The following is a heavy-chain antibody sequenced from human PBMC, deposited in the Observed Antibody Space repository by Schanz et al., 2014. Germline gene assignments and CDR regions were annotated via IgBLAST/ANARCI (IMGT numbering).Heavy chain of an antibody. V-gene: IGHV3-7*01. D-gene: IGHD6-19*01. CDR1: GFSFSTHW. CDR2: IGDDGADK. CDR3: ASPPISVAGRVADY. Sequence: VQLVESGGGLVQPGGSVRLSCGASGFSFSTHWMAWVRQAPGKGLEWVANIGDDGADKYYLDSVRGRFTISRDNTKNFLHLEMNNLRAEDTAVYYCASPPISVAGRVADYWGQGTLDTVSS. J-gene: IGHJ4*02.